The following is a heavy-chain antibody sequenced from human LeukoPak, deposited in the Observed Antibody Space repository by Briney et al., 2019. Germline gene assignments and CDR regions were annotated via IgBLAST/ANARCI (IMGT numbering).Heavy chain of an antibody. CDR2: ISWDGGST. D-gene: IGHD6-13*01. CDR1: GFTFDDYT. J-gene: IGHJ5*02. V-gene: IGHV3-43*01. Sequence: GGSLRLSCAASGFTFDDYTMHWVRQAPGKGLEWVSLISWDGGSTYYAGSVKGRFTISRDYSKNTLYVQMNSLRAEDTAVYYCAHPTEYSSSWYGNWFDPWGQGTLVTVSS. CDR3: AHPTEYSSSWYGNWFDP.